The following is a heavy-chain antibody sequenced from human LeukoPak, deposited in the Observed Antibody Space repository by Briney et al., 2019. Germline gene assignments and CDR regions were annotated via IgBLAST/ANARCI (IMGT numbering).Heavy chain of an antibody. CDR1: GFTFISYS. Sequence: GGSLRLSCAASGFTFISYSMNWVRQAPGKGLEWVSSISSSSSYIYYADSVKGRFTISRDNAKNSLYLQMNSLRAEDTAVYYCARDLGAYCSGGSCYSWGQGTLVTVSS. CDR2: ISSSSSYI. J-gene: IGHJ5*02. V-gene: IGHV3-21*01. D-gene: IGHD2-15*01. CDR3: ARDLGAYCSGGSCYS.